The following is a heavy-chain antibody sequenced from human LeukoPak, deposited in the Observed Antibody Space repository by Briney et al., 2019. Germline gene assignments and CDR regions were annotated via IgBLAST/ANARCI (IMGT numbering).Heavy chain of an antibody. CDR3: ARDYDSSGYSPFDY. V-gene: IGHV3-74*01. CDR1: GFTFTSYW. Sequence: GQSLRLSCAASGFTFTSYWMHWVRQGPGKGLVWVSRTHSDGSSTNYADSVKGRFTISRDNAKNTLYLQMNSLRAEDTAVYYCARDYDSSGYSPFDYWGQGTLVTVSS. D-gene: IGHD3-22*01. CDR2: THSDGSST. J-gene: IGHJ4*02.